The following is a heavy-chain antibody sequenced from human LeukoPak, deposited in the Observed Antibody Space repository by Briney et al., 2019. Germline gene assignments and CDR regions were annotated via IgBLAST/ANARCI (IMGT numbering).Heavy chain of an antibody. V-gene: IGHV4-59*01. J-gene: IGHJ4*02. CDR1: GGSISSYY. CDR3: ARGLYNWGTIHY. Sequence: SETLSLTCTVSGGSISSYYWSWIRQPPGKGLEWIGYIYYSGSTNYNPSLKSRVTISVDTSKNQFSLKLSSVTAADTAVYYCARGLYNWGTIHYWGQGTLVTVSS. CDR2: IYYSGST. D-gene: IGHD7-27*01.